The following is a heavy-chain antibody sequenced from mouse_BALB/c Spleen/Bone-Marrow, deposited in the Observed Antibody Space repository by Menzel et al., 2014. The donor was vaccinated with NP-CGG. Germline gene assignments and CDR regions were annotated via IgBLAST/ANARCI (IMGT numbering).Heavy chain of an antibody. CDR3: ANYYYGSSLFAY. CDR2: IDPANGNT. D-gene: IGHD1-1*01. V-gene: IGHV14-3*02. J-gene: IGHJ3*01. CDR1: GFNIKDTY. Sequence: VQLQQSGAELVKPGASVMLSCTASGFNIKDTYMHWVKQRPEQGLEWIGRIDPANGNTKYDPKFQGKATITADTSSNTAYLQLSSLTSEDTAVYYCANYYYGSSLFAYWGQGALVTVSA.